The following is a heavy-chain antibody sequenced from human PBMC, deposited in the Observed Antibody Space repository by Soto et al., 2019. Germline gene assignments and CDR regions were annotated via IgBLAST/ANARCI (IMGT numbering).Heavy chain of an antibody. CDR2: IIPIVGTA. CDR3: ARAHITVFGAVITPDYYYGMDV. J-gene: IGHJ6*02. CDR1: GGTFSSYA. V-gene: IGHV1-69*13. D-gene: IGHD3-3*01. Sequence: SVKVSCKXSGGTFSSYAISWVRQAPGQGLEWMGGIIPIVGTANYAQKFQGRVTITADESTSTAYMELSSLRSEDTAVYYCARAHITVFGAVITPDYYYGMDVWGQGTTVTVSS.